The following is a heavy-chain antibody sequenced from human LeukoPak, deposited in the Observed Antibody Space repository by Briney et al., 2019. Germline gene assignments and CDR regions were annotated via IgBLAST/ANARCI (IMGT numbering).Heavy chain of an antibody. Sequence: GGSLRLSCAASGFTFSSYEMNWVRQAPGKGLEWVSGISGGGGTTYSADSVKGRFTISRDNSRSTLYLQMNSLRAEDTAIYYCAKEDDILAGCSEFWGQGTLVTVSS. V-gene: IGHV3-23*01. CDR3: AKEDDILAGCSEF. CDR2: ISGGGGTT. D-gene: IGHD3-9*01. J-gene: IGHJ4*02. CDR1: GFTFSSYE.